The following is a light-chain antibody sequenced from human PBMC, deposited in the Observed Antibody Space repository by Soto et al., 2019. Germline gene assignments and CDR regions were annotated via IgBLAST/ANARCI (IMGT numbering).Light chain of an antibody. CDR2: KAS. J-gene: IGKJ1*01. CDR3: QHYNSYSEA. CDR1: QTISSW. Sequence: IQMTQSPSTLSGSVGDRVTITCRASQTISSWLAWYQQKPGKAPTLLIYKASTLKSGVPSSFSGSGSGTEFTLTISSLQPDDFATYYCQHYNSYSEAFVQGTKVELK. V-gene: IGKV1-5*03.